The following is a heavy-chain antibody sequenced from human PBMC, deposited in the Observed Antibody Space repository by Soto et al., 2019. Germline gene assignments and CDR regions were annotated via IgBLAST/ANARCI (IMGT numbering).Heavy chain of an antibody. V-gene: IGHV1-18*04. CDR1: GYTFTSYG. Sequence: RASVKVSCKASGYTFTSYGISWVRQAPGQGLEWMGWISAYNGNTNYAQKLQGRVTMTTDTSTSTAYMELRSLRSDDTAVYYCARVVAGVVVPAARGGWFDPWGQGTLVTVSS. J-gene: IGHJ5*02. D-gene: IGHD2-2*01. CDR2: ISAYNGNT. CDR3: ARVVAGVVVPAARGGWFDP.